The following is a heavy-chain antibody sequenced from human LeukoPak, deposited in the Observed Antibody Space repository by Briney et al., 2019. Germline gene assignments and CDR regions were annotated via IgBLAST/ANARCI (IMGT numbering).Heavy chain of an antibody. CDR2: IDTSSSTK. J-gene: IGHJ6*03. D-gene: IGHD3-3*01. CDR3: ARDLKGYDYYMDV. CDR1: GFSFSSSG. Sequence: GGSLRLSCAASGFSFSSSGMNWVRQAPGKGLQWISYIDTSSSTKNYADSVKGRFTISRDNAKNSLYLQMSSLRAEDTAVYYCARDLKGYDYYMDVWGKGTTVTVSS. V-gene: IGHV3-48*01.